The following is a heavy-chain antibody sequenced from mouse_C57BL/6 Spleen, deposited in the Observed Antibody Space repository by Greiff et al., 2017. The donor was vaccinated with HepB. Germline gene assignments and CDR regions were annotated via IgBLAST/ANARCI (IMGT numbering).Heavy chain of an antibody. V-gene: IGHV6-3*01. D-gene: IGHD1-1*01. CDR2: IRLKSDNYAT. Sequence: EVQLQQSGGGLVQPGGSMKLSCVASGFTFSNYWMNWVRQSPEKGLEWVAQIRLKSDNYATHYAESVKGRFTISRDDSKSSVYLQMNNLRAEDTGIYYCTGTTVVESDFDYWGQGTTLTVSS. CDR3: TGTTVVESDFDY. J-gene: IGHJ2*01. CDR1: GFTFSNYW.